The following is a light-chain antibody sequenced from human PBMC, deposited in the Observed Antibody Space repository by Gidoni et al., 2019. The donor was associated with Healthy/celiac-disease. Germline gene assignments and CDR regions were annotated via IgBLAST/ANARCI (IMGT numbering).Light chain of an antibody. V-gene: IGKV3-20*01. Sequence: ESVLTQSPGTLSLSPGERATLSCRASQSVSSSYLAWYQQKPGQAPRLLIYGASSRATGIPDRFSGSGSGTDFTLTLSSLEPEDFAVYYCQQYGSWWTFGQGTKVEIQ. J-gene: IGKJ1*01. CDR3: QQYGSWWT. CDR1: QSVSSSY. CDR2: GAS.